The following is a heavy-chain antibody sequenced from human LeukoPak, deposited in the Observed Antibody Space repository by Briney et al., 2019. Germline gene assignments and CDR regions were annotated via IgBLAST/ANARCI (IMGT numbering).Heavy chain of an antibody. CDR3: ARHRCSGGSCYLADY. J-gene: IGHJ4*02. CDR1: GYSFTSYW. D-gene: IGHD2-15*01. Sequence: GESLKISCKGSGYSFTSYWMGWGRQMPGKGLEWMGIIYPGDSNTLYSPTFQGQVTISADKSITTAYLQWSSLKASDTAMYYCARHRCSGGSCYLADYWGQGTLVTVSS. CDR2: IYPGDSNT. V-gene: IGHV5-51*01.